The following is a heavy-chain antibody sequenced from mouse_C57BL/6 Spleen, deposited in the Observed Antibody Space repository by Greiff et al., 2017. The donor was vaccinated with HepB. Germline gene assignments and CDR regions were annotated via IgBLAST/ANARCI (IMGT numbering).Heavy chain of an antibody. D-gene: IGHD2-2*01. CDR3: AKDKGYLYAMDD. CDR2: IWSGGST. Sequence: VHLVESGPGLVQPSQCLSITCTVSGFSLTSYGVHWVRQSPGKGLEWLGVIWSGGSTDYNAAFMSRLSITKDNSKSQVFFKMNSLQADDTAIYCCAKDKGYLYAMDDWGQGTSVTVSS. V-gene: IGHV2-5*01. CDR1: GFSLTSYG. J-gene: IGHJ4*01.